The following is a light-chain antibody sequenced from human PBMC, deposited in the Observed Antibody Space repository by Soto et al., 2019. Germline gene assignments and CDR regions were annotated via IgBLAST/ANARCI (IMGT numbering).Light chain of an antibody. J-gene: IGKJ3*01. V-gene: IGKV1-27*01. CDR1: QGISNY. CDR3: QKYNSAPQFT. CDR2: AAS. Sequence: DIQMTQSPSSLSASVGDRVTITCRASQGISNYLAWYQQKPGKVPKLLIYAASTLQSGVPSRFSGSGSGTDFTLTISSLQPEDVATYYCQKYNSAPQFTFSPGTKVDIK.